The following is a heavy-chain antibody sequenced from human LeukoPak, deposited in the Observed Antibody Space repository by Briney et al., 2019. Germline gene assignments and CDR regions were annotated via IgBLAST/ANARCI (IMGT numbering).Heavy chain of an antibody. CDR2: TYYRSKWYN. V-gene: IGHV6-1*01. CDR3: ARSPCSGGDCYSADY. Sequence: SQTLSLTCATSGDSVSSKSAAWNWIRQSPSRGLEWLGRTYYRSKWYNDYAVSVKGRITVNPDTSKNQFSLQLNSVTPGDTAVYYCARSPCSGGDCYSADYWGQGTLVTVSS. D-gene: IGHD2-21*02. J-gene: IGHJ4*02. CDR1: GDSVSSKSAA.